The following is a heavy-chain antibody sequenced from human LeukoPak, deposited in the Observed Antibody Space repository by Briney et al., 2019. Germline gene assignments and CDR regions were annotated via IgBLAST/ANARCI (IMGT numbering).Heavy chain of an antibody. V-gene: IGHV1-69*04. J-gene: IGHJ6*02. CDR2: IIPVLDMA. CDR3: ARYYYDRSGFLVKAMDV. CDR1: GDIFTNYA. Sequence: ASVKVSCKASGDIFTNYAYSWVRHAPGQGLEWMGRIIPVLDMANSAQEFQDRFTITADKSTNTIYMELRNLRSEDTAVYYCARYYYDRSGFLVKAMDVWGQGTTVSVS. D-gene: IGHD3-22*01.